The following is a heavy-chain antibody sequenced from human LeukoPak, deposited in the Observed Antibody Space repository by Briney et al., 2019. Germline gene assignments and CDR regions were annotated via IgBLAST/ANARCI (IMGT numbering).Heavy chain of an antibody. CDR1: GFTFSSYA. D-gene: IGHD2-8*01. V-gene: IGHV3-23*01. Sequence: GRSLRLSCAASGFTFSSYAMSWVRQAPGKGLEWDSAISGIGGSTYYAHSGKGRFSLSRDTSKNTLYLQMNSLRAEDTAVYYCAKDGEYCTNGVCYIDYWGQGTLVTVSS. J-gene: IGHJ4*02. CDR3: AKDGEYCTNGVCYIDY. CDR2: ISGIGGST.